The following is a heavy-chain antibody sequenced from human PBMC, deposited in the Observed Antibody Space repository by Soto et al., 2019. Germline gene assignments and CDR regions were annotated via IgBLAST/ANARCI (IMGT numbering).Heavy chain of an antibody. D-gene: IGHD6-13*01. V-gene: IGHV1-3*01. CDR3: ARTPRIAAAGTYYYYYGMDV. J-gene: IGHJ6*02. CDR2: INAGNGNT. Sequence: GASVHVSCKASEYTFTIYARQWVHQAHGQRLELMGWINAGNGNTKYSQKFQGRVIITRDTSASTAYMELSSLRSEDTAVYYCARTPRIAAAGTYYYYYGMDVWGQGTTVTVSS. CDR1: EYTFTIYA.